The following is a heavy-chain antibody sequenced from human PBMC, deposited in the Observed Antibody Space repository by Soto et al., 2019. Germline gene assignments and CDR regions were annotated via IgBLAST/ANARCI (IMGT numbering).Heavy chain of an antibody. V-gene: IGHV3-21*01. CDR1: GFTFSSYS. J-gene: IGHJ3*02. CDR3: ARSRYCSGGSCDDAFDI. CDR2: ISSSSRYI. D-gene: IGHD2-15*01. Sequence: EVQLVESGGGLVKPGGTLRLSCAASGFTFSSYSMNWVRQAPGKGLECVSSISSSSRYIYYADSVKGRFTISRDNAKNSLYLQMNSLRAEDTAVYYCARSRYCSGGSCDDAFDIWGQGTMVTVSS.